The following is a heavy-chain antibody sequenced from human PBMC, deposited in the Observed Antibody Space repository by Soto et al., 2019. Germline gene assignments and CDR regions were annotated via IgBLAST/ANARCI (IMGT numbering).Heavy chain of an antibody. CDR3: ARLCGRRRGVGATTAFDI. V-gene: IGHV4-39*01. CDR1: GGSISSSSYY. J-gene: IGHJ3*02. Sequence: SETLSLTCTVSGGSISSSSYYWGWIRQPPGKGLEWIGSIYYSGSTYYNPSLKSRVTISVDTSKNQFSLKLSSVTAADTAVYYCARLCGRRRGVGATTAFDIWGQGTMVTVSS. D-gene: IGHD1-26*01. CDR2: IYYSGST.